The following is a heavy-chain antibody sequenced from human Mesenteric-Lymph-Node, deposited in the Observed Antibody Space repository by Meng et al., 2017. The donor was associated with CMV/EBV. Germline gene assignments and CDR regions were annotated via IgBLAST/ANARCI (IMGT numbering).Heavy chain of an antibody. Sequence: GGSLRLSCAASGFTFSYAWMNWVRQAPGKGLEWVGRIRSKTDGGTTDYAAPVKDRFTISRDDSENTLYLQMNSLRAEDTAVYYCARDSDSGGIVAKDWGQGTLVTVSS. D-gene: IGHD5-12*01. CDR2: IRSKTDGGTT. CDR3: ARDSDSGGIVAKD. CDR1: GFTFSYAW. J-gene: IGHJ4*02. V-gene: IGHV3-15*01.